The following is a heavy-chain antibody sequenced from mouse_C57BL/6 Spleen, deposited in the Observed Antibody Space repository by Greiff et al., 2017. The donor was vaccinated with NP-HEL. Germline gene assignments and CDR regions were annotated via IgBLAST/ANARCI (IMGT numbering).Heavy chain of an antibody. D-gene: IGHD1-1*01. Sequence: VQLKESGPGLVQPSQSLSITCTVSGFSLTSYGVHWVRQSPGKGLEWLGVIWSGGSTDYNAAFISRLSISKDNSKSQVFFKMNSLQADDTAIYYCARSFITTVDWYFDVWGTGTTVTVSS. V-gene: IGHV2-2*01. J-gene: IGHJ1*03. CDR1: GFSLTSYG. CDR2: IWSGGST. CDR3: ARSFITTVDWYFDV.